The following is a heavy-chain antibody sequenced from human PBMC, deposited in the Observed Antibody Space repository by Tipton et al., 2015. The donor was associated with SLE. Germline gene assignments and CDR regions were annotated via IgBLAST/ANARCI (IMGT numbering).Heavy chain of an antibody. Sequence: TLSLTCTVSGDSINSYYWSWIRQPPGEGLEWIGSVSHTGSTSYNPSLKSRVTISLDTSKNHFSLKLSSGTAAETAVYYCARRTTRSSGYFGAFDIWGQGTMVTVSS. CDR1: GDSINSYY. CDR3: ARRTTRSSGYFGAFDI. D-gene: IGHD3-22*01. CDR2: VSHTGST. V-gene: IGHV4-59*04. J-gene: IGHJ3*02.